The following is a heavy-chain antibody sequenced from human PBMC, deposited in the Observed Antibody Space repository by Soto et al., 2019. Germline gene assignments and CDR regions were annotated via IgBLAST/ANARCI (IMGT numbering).Heavy chain of an antibody. V-gene: IGHV4-4*02. CDR1: GGSISSSNW. D-gene: IGHD2-15*01. Sequence: PSETLSLTCAVPGGSISSSNWWSWVRQPPGKGLEWIGEIYHSGSTNYNPSLKSRVTISVDKSKNQFSLKLSSVTAADTAVYYCARDPRWSNYYYYGMDVWGQGTTVTVSS. CDR2: IYHSGST. CDR3: ARDPRWSNYYYYGMDV. J-gene: IGHJ6*02.